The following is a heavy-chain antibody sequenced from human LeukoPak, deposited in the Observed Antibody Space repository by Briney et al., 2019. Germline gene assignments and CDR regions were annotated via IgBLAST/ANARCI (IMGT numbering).Heavy chain of an antibody. Sequence: PGGSLRLSCAASGFTFSSYAMTWVRQAPGKGLEWVSGTSAGGGSTYYADSVKGRFTISRDNSKNTLYLQMNSLRAEDTAIYYCAKAVVGVAAIVYWGQGTLVTVSS. V-gene: IGHV3-23*01. CDR3: AKAVVGVAAIVY. CDR2: TSAGGGST. CDR1: GFTFSSYA. J-gene: IGHJ4*02. D-gene: IGHD2-15*01.